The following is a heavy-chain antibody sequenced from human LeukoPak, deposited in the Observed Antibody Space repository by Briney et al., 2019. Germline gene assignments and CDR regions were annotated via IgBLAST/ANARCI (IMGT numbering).Heavy chain of an antibody. CDR1: GGSISSSSYY. Sequence: SETLSLTCTVSGGSISSSSYYWGWIRQPPGKGLEWIGSIYYSGSTYYNPSLKSRVTISVDTSKNQFSLKLSSVTAADTAVYYCARRSYYGSGNYPRFDYWGQGALVTVSS. CDR2: IYYSGST. J-gene: IGHJ4*02. V-gene: IGHV4-39*01. CDR3: ARRSYYGSGNYPRFDY. D-gene: IGHD3-10*01.